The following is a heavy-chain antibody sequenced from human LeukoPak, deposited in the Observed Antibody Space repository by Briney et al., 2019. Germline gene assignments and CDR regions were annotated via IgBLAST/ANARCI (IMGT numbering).Heavy chain of an antibody. CDR1: GGSFSGYY. Sequence: SETLSLTCAVYGGSFSGYYWSWIRQPPGKGLEWIGEINHSGSTNYNPSLKSRVTISVDTSKNQFSLKLSSVTAADTAVYYCAGFYDILTGYSIGNWFDPWGQGTLVTVSS. CDR3: AGFYDILTGYSIGNWFDP. D-gene: IGHD3-9*01. CDR2: INHSGST. V-gene: IGHV4-34*01. J-gene: IGHJ5*02.